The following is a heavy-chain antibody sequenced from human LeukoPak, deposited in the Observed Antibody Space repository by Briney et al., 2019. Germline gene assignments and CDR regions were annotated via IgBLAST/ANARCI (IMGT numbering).Heavy chain of an antibody. CDR1: GFTFSSYA. CDR2: ISGSLGST. J-gene: IGHJ4*02. D-gene: IGHD3-10*01. Sequence: GGSLRLSCATSGFTFSSYAMSWVRQAPGKGLEWVSVISGSLGSTYYAESVKGRFTISRDNSKNTLYLQMNSLRAEDTAVYYCAKDADQFGELLFWGQGTLVTVSP. CDR3: AKDADQFGELLF. V-gene: IGHV3-23*01.